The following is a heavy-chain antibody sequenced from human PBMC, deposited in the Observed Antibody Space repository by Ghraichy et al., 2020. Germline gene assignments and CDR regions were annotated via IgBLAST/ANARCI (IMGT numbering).Heavy chain of an antibody. Sequence: SETLSLTCTVSGGSISSSSYYWGWIRQPPGKGLEWIGSIYYSGSTYYNPSLKSRVTISVDTSKNQFSLKLSSVTAADTAVYYCARSVRCSYWYFDLWGRGTLVTVSS. CDR1: GGSISSSSYY. CDR2: IYYSGST. D-gene: IGHD2-8*01. J-gene: IGHJ2*01. V-gene: IGHV4-39*01. CDR3: ARSVRCSYWYFDL.